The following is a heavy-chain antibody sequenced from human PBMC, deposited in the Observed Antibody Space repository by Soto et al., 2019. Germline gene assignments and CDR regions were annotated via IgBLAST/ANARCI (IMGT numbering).Heavy chain of an antibody. CDR2: ISYDGSNK. V-gene: IGHV3-30-3*01. CDR3: ARDGLGAGIAAASPKYCYYYGMDV. CDR1: GFTFSSYA. J-gene: IGHJ6*02. D-gene: IGHD6-13*01. Sequence: QVQLVESGGGVVQPGRSLRLSCAASGFTFSSYAMHWVRQAPGKGLEWVAVISYDGSNKYYADSVKGRFTISRDNSKNKLYLQMNSLRAEDTAVYYSARDGLGAGIAAASPKYCYYYGMDVWGQGTTVTVSS.